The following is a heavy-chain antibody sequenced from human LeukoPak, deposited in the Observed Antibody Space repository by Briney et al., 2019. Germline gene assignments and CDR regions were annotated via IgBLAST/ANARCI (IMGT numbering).Heavy chain of an antibody. J-gene: IGHJ5*02. CDR3: ARDGGTCGGDCWFDP. CDR1: GGSISSYY. CDR2: IYYSGST. V-gene: IGHV4-59*01. D-gene: IGHD2-21*02. Sequence: SETLSLTCTVAGGSISSYYWSWIRPPPGKGLEWIGYIYYSGSTNYNPSLKSRVTISVDTSKNQFSLKLSSVTAADTAVYYCARDGGTCGGDCWFDPWGQGTLVTVSS.